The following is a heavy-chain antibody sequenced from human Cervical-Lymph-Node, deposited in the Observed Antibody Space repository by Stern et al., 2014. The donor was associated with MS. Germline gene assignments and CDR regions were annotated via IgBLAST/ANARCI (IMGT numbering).Heavy chain of an antibody. CDR2: DNSNTITI. CDR3: ARGRGSYYDY. D-gene: IGHD1-26*01. Sequence: EVQLVQSGGGLVQPGGSLRLSCAASGFTFSNYAMNWVRQAPGKGLEWVSNDNSNTITIYYADSVKARFTITRDDAKNSLYLQMNSLRAEDTAVYYCARGRGSYYDYWGQGTLVTVSS. V-gene: IGHV3-48*01. J-gene: IGHJ4*02. CDR1: GFTFSNYA.